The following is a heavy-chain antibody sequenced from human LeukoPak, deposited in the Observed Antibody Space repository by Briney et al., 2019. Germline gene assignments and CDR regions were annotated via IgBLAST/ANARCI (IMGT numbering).Heavy chain of an antibody. V-gene: IGHV3-33*01. CDR1: GFTFSTYA. J-gene: IGHJ4*02. CDR2: IWYDGSNK. CDR3: ARDYYGSGSYYRPDY. D-gene: IGHD3-10*01. Sequence: GRSLRLSCVASGFTFSTYAMHWVRQAPGKGLEWVAVIWYDGSNKYYVDSVKGRFTISRDNSKNTLYLQMNSLRAEDTAVYYCARDYYGSGSYYRPDYWGQGTLVTVSS.